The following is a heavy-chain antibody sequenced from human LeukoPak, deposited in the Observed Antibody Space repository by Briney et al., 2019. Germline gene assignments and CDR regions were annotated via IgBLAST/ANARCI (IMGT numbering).Heavy chain of an antibody. J-gene: IGHJ3*02. CDR1: GFSFSTYG. CDR3: ARDRFDSSGSDDAFDI. V-gene: IGHV3-30*02. CDR2: IRYDGNNK. D-gene: IGHD3-22*01. Sequence: GGSLRLSCATSGFSFSTYGMHWVRQAPGKGLEWVAFIRYDGNNKYYADSVKGRFTISRDNSKNTLYLQMNSLRAEDTAVYYCARDRFDSSGSDDAFDIWGQGTMVTVSS.